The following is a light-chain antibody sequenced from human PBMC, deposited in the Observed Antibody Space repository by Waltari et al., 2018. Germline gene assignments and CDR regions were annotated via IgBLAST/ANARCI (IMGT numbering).Light chain of an antibody. CDR1: SSNVGGYYY. CDR2: NDN. Sequence: QSALTKPRSVSGSPGQSVTISCPGSSSNVGGYYYVFWNQHRPGKVPKLIFYNDNKWPSGVLDLFSDAKSANPASLTIAGLQADDDADYYCCSYAGGYTYVFGTGTNVTVL. J-gene: IGLJ1*01. V-gene: IGLV2-11*01. CDR3: CSYAGGYTYV.